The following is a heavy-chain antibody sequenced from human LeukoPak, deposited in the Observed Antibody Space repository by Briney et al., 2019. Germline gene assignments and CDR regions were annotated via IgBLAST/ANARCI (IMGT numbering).Heavy chain of an antibody. CDR3: ARDGIYNYGYSPRVVWYFDL. D-gene: IGHD5-18*01. Sequence: KSSQTLSLTCTVSGGSISSGDYYWSWIRQPPGKGLEWIGYIYYSGSTYYNPSLKSRVTISVDTSKNQFSLKLSSVTVADTAVYYCARDGIYNYGYSPRVVWYFDLWGRGTLVTVSS. J-gene: IGHJ2*01. CDR2: IYYSGST. V-gene: IGHV4-30-4*08. CDR1: GGSISSGDYY.